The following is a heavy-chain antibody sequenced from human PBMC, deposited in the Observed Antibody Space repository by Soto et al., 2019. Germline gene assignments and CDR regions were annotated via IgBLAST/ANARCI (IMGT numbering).Heavy chain of an antibody. CDR1: GFTFRSYA. CDR3: AKDYYYDSSGYYPLFDY. CDR2: ISGSGGST. Sequence: LILSCDASGFTFRSYAMRWFRQAPGKGLEWVSAISGSGGSTYYADSLKGRFTISRDNSKNTLYLQMNSLRAEDTAVYYFAKDYYYDSSGYYPLFDYWGQGTLVTVS. V-gene: IGHV3-23*01. J-gene: IGHJ4*02. D-gene: IGHD3-22*01.